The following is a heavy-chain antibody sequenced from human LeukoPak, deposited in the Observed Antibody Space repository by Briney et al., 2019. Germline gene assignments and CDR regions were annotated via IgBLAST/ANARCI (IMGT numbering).Heavy chain of an antibody. V-gene: IGHV3-30*04. Sequence: GGSLRLSCAASGFTFSSYAMSWVRQAPGKGLEWVAVISYDGTNKYYAGSVQGRFTISRDNSKNTVYLQMTSLRTEDTALYYCQSRSIVATPDDYWGQGTLVTVSS. CDR2: ISYDGTNK. D-gene: IGHD5-12*01. CDR1: GFTFSSYA. J-gene: IGHJ4*02. CDR3: QSRSIVATPDDY.